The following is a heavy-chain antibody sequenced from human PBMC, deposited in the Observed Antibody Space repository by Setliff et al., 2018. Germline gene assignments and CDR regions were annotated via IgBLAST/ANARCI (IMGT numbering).Heavy chain of an antibody. Sequence: PSETLSLTCNVSGGSISTSNYHWGWVRQPPGKGLEWIANIYFNGNTVKQPYLKSRVSISIYTSKNHFSLGLSSVIAADTATYYCVRVRVVQGYYEFDSWGQGALVTVSS. J-gene: IGHJ4*02. CDR1: GGSISTSNYH. CDR2: IYFNGNT. V-gene: IGHV4-39*07. CDR3: VRVRVVQGYYEFDS. D-gene: IGHD3-16*01.